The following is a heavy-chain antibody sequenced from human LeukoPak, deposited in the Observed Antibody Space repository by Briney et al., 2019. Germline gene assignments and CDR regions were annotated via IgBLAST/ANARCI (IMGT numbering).Heavy chain of an antibody. CDR3: ARGFSYGYGLGDY. V-gene: IGHV3-48*02. Sequence: PGGSLRLSCVFSGFTFSNYWMSWVRQAPGKGLEWVSYISSSSSVIDYADSVKGRFTLSRDNAKNSLYLQMNSLRDEDTAVYYCARGFSYGYGLGDYWGQGTLVTVSS. D-gene: IGHD5-18*01. CDR2: ISSSSSVI. CDR1: GFTFSNYW. J-gene: IGHJ4*02.